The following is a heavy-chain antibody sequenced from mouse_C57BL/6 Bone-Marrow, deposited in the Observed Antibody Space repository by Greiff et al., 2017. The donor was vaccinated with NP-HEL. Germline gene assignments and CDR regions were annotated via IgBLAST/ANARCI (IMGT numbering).Heavy chain of an antibody. CDR3: ARPFYYYGSSYYAMDY. D-gene: IGHD1-1*01. V-gene: IGHV1-50*01. CDR1: GYTFTSYW. J-gene: IGHJ4*01. Sequence: QVHVKQPGAELVKPGASVKLSCKASGYTFTSYWMQWVKQRPGQGLEWIGEIDPSDSYTNYNQKFKGKATLTVDTSSSTAYMQLSSLTSEDSAVYDCARPFYYYGSSYYAMDYWGQGTSVTVSS. CDR2: IDPSDSYT.